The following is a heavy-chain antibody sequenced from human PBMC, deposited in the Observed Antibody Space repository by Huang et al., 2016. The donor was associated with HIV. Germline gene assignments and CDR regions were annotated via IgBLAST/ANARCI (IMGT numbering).Heavy chain of an antibody. V-gene: IGHV1-69*13. J-gene: IGHJ5*02. D-gene: IGHD5-18*01. Sequence: QVLLVQSGAEVRKPGSSVKVSCTAFGGTFSRYAISWVRQAPGQGREWRGGIIPIIGTANYTQKFQGRVTITVDESTNTGYMELTRLTSEDTAVYYCARTAYSYGFRQGYNRFDPWGQGTPVTVSS. CDR2: IIPIIGTA. CDR1: GGTFSRYA. CDR3: ARTAYSYGFRQGYNRFDP.